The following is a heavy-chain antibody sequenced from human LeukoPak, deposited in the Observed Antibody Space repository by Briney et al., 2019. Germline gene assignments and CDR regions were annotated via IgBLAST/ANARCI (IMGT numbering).Heavy chain of an antibody. CDR1: GFTFYTYA. CDR3: ARDVSTKYTADS. CDR2: TSYDGSRN. Sequence: PGGPLRLSCAPSGFTFYTYAMYWVRQAPGKGLEWVAYTSYDGSRNYYADSVRGRFTVSRDNSKKTLFLQMSSLSTEDTAVYYCARDVSTKYTADSWGQGALVTVSS. V-gene: IGHV3-30-3*01. D-gene: IGHD1-1*01. J-gene: IGHJ4*02.